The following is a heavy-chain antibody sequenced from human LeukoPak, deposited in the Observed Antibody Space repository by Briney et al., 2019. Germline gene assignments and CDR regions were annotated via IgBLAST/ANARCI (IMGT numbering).Heavy chain of an antibody. V-gene: IGHV3-33*01. CDR3: ARLLWYSGYDYVEDY. CDR1: GFTFSSYG. Sequence: PGGSLRLSCAASGFTFSSYGMHWVRQAPGKGLEWVAVIWYDGSNKYYADSVKGRFTISRDNSKNTLYLQMNSLRAEDTAVYYCARLLWYSGYDYVEDYWGQGTLVTVSS. CDR2: IWYDGSNK. D-gene: IGHD5-12*01. J-gene: IGHJ4*02.